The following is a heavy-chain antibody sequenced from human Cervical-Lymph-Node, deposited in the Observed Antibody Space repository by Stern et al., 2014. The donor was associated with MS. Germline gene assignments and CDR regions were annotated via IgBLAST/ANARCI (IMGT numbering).Heavy chain of an antibody. D-gene: IGHD3-10*01. CDR3: ARDFYYGSGSFLYYYGMDV. Sequence: MQLVESGAEVKKPGASVKVSCKASGYTFTSYYMHWVXQAPGQGLEWMGXXXPSGGSTSYAQKFQGRVTMTRDTSTSTVYMELSSLRSEDTAVYYCARDFYYGSGSFLYYYGMDVWGQGTTVTVSS. V-gene: IGHV1-46*01. J-gene: IGHJ6*02. CDR2: XXPSGGST. CDR1: GYTFTSYY.